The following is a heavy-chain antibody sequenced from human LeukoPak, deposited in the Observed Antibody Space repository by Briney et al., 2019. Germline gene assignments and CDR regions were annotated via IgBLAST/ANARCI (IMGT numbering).Heavy chain of an antibody. J-gene: IGHJ4*02. CDR2: IYPGDSDT. CDR3: ARVSDYYGSGSPPYYFDY. D-gene: IGHD3-10*01. Sequence: GESLKISCKGSGYSFTSYWIGWVRQMPGKGLEWMGIIYPGDSDTRYSPSFQGQVTISADKSISTAYLQWSSLKASDTAMYYCARVSDYYGSGSPPYYFDYWGQGALVTVSS. V-gene: IGHV5-51*01. CDR1: GYSFTSYW.